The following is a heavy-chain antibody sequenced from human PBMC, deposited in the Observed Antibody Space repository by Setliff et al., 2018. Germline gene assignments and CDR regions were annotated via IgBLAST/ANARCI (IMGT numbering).Heavy chain of an antibody. Sequence: SETLSLTCTVSGGSISSHYWSWIRQPPGKGLEWIGYIHYSGSTNYNPSLKSRVTISVDTSKNQFSLKLSSVTAADTAVYYCAKGKVLYDYVWGSYRYEDYYYGMDVWGQGTTVTVSS. J-gene: IGHJ6*02. CDR1: GGSISSHY. CDR3: AKGKVLYDYVWGSYRYEDYYYGMDV. D-gene: IGHD3-16*02. CDR2: IHYSGST. V-gene: IGHV4-59*11.